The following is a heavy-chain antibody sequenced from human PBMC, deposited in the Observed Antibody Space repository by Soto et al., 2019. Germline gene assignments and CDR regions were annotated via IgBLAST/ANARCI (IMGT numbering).Heavy chain of an antibody. CDR3: ALRETAMIFDY. CDR1: GFSLSTSGVG. Sequence: QITLKESGPTLVKPTQTLTLTCTFSGFSLSTSGVGVGWIRHPPGKALEWLALIYWDDDKRYSPSLKSRITITKDTANIQVVLTMTIMEPVDTAIHYCALRETAMIFDYWGQGTLVTFSS. CDR2: IYWDDDK. D-gene: IGHD5-18*01. V-gene: IGHV2-5*02. J-gene: IGHJ4*02.